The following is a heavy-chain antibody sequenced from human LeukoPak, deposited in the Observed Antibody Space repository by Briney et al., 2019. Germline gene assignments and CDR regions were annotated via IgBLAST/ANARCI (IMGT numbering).Heavy chain of an antibody. CDR3: ARQRRGYRGYDFDY. J-gene: IGHJ4*02. CDR2: IYPDDSDT. CDR1: GYSFTNNW. D-gene: IGHD5-12*01. Sequence: GESLKISCKGSGYSFTNNWIGWVRQMPGKGLEWMGIIYPDDSDTTYSPSFHGQVTISADKSISTAYLQWSSLKASDTAIYYCARQRRGYRGYDFDYWGQGTQVTVSS. V-gene: IGHV5-51*01.